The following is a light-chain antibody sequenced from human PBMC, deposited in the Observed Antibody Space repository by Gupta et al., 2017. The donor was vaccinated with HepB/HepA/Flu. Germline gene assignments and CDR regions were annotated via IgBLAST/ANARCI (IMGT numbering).Light chain of an antibody. V-gene: IGLV7-46*01. Sequence: QAVVTQEPSLTVPPGGTVTLTWGSSTGAVTSGHFPYWFHQKAGHAPRPLIYDTTNKQSWTPARFSGSLLGGKAALTLSGAQPEDEAEYYCLLFYSGPRVFGGGTKLTVL. CDR3: LLFYSGPRV. J-gene: IGLJ3*02. CDR2: DTT. CDR1: TGAVTSGHF.